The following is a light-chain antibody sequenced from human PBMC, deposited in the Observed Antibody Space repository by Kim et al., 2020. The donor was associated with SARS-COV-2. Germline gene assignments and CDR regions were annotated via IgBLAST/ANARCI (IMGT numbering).Light chain of an antibody. CDR1: HSNIRTNT. CDR3: ATWDDSLNGPV. Sequence: QSVLTQPPSASGTPGQRVTISCSGSHSNIRTNTLNWYQQLSGAAPKLLIYSNSKRPSGVPDRFSGSKSGTSASLAISGLQSEDEADYYCATWDDSLNGPVFGGGTQLTVL. CDR2: SNS. J-gene: IGLJ3*02. V-gene: IGLV1-44*01.